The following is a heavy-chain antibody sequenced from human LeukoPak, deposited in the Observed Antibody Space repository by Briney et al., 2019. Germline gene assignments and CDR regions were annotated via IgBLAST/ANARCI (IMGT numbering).Heavy chain of an antibody. Sequence: PGGSLRLSCAASGFTFSSYSMNWVRQAPGKGLEWVSYISSSGSTIYYADSVKGRFTISRDNAKNSLYLQMNSLRAEDTAVYYCARDLGSIVGASDSFDIWGQGTMVTVSS. V-gene: IGHV3-48*04. D-gene: IGHD1-26*01. J-gene: IGHJ3*02. CDR3: ARDLGSIVGASDSFDI. CDR2: ISSSGSTI. CDR1: GFTFSSYS.